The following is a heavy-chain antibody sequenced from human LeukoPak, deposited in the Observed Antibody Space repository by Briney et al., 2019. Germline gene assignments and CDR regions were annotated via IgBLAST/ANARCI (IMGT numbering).Heavy chain of an antibody. J-gene: IGHJ6*04. CDR3: ARRRLAAASMDV. CDR2: IYTSGST. D-gene: IGHD6-13*01. Sequence: PSETLSLTCTVSGGSISSYYWSWIRQPPGKGLEWIGYIYTSGSTNYNPSLKSRVTISVDTSKNQFSLKLSSVTAADTAVYYCARRRLAAASMDVWGKGTAVNVSS. CDR1: GGSISSYY. V-gene: IGHV4-4*09.